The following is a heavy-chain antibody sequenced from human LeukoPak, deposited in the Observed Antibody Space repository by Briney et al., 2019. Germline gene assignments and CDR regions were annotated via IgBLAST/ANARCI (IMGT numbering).Heavy chain of an antibody. V-gene: IGHV3-23*01. J-gene: IGHJ6*02. CDR2: ISGSGGST. CDR1: GFTFSSYA. D-gene: IGHD1-7*01. Sequence: GGSLRLSCAASGFTFSSYAMSWDRQAPGKGLEWVSAISGSGGSTYYADSVKGRFTISRDNSKNTLYLQMNSLRAEDTAVYYCAKAPAGTIFYYYYGMDVWGQGTTITVSS. CDR3: AKAPAGTIFYYYYGMDV.